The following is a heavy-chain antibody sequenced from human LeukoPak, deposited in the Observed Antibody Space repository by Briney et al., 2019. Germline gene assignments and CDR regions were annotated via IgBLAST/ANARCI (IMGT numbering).Heavy chain of an antibody. Sequence: GSSVNVSCKASGGTFSSYAISWVRQAPGQGLEWMGRIIPILGIANYAQKFQGRVTITADKSTSTAYMELSSLRSEDTAVYYCARDSTAWSGPRYYFDYWGQGTLVTVSS. CDR3: ARDSTAWSGPRYYFDY. CDR1: GGTFSSYA. V-gene: IGHV1-69*04. D-gene: IGHD3-3*01. CDR2: IIPILGIA. J-gene: IGHJ4*02.